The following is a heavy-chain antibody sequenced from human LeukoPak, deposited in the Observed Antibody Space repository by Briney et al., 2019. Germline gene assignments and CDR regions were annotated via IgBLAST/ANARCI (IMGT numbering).Heavy chain of an antibody. D-gene: IGHD3-3*01. Sequence: SETLSLTCTVSGGSISSSSYYWGWIRQPPGKGLEWIGSIYYSGSTYYNPSLKSRVTISVDTSKNQFSLKLSSVTAADTAVYYCARDSVGFGVVDVWGKGTTVTVSS. CDR2: IYYSGST. CDR1: GGSISSSSYY. J-gene: IGHJ6*04. CDR3: ARDSVGFGVVDV. V-gene: IGHV4-39*07.